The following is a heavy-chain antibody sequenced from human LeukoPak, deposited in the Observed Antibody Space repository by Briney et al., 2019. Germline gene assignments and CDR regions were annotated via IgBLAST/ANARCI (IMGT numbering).Heavy chain of an antibody. J-gene: IGHJ4*02. Sequence: HPGGSLRLSCAASGFTFSSYGMHWVRQAPGKGLEWVAFIRYDGSNKYYADSVKGRFTISRDNSKNTLYLQMNSLRAEDTAVYYCAKDVLRYFDWLLPDYFDYWGQGTLVTVSS. CDR2: IRYDGSNK. CDR3: AKDVLRYFDWLLPDYFDY. CDR1: GFTFSSYG. V-gene: IGHV3-30*02. D-gene: IGHD3-9*01.